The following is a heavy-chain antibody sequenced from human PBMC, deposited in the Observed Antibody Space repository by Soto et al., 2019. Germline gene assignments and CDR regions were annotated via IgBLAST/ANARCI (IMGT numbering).Heavy chain of an antibody. Sequence: EVQLLESGGGLVQPGGSLRLSCAASGFTFSTYAMNWVRQAPGKGLEWVSGIRGSGDSTYYADSVKGRITVSRDNSKKTLYLQMNSLRAEDTAVFYCAKERSSGWSFDYWGQGTLVTVSS. CDR1: GFTFSTYA. J-gene: IGHJ4*02. CDR3: AKERSSGWSFDY. V-gene: IGHV3-23*01. CDR2: IRGSGDST. D-gene: IGHD6-19*01.